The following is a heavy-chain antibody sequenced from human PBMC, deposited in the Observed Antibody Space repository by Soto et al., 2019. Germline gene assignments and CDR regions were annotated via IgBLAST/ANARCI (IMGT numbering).Heavy chain of an antibody. CDR3: ARVEPYSGYERAFDS. CDR2: MNPNSGNT. J-gene: IGHJ3*02. D-gene: IGHD5-12*01. V-gene: IGHV1-8*01. CDR1: GYTFTSYD. Sequence: GASVKVSCKASGYTFTSYDINWVRQATGQGLEWMGWMNPNSGNTGYAQKFQGGVTMTRNTSISTAYMELSSLRSEDTAVYYCARVEPYSGYERAFDSWGQGTMVTVSS.